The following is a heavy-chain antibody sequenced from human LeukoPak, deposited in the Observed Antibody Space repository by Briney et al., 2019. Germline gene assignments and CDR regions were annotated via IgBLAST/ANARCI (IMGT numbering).Heavy chain of an antibody. V-gene: IGHV1-8*01. CDR3: ARGPTFYYGSGSRGWFDP. J-gene: IGHJ5*02. CDR1: GYTFTSYD. CDR2: MNPNSGNT. Sequence: ASVKVSCKASGYTFTSYDINWVRQATGQGLEWMGWMNPNSGNTGYAQKFQGRVTMTRNTSISTAYMELSSLRSEDTAVYYCARGPTFYYGSGSRGWFDPWGQGTLVTVSS. D-gene: IGHD3-10*01.